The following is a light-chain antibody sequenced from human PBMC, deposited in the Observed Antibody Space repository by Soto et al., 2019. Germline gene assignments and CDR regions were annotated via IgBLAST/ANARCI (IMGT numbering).Light chain of an antibody. CDR3: GTWDSSLSAGM. Sequence: GPGQKVTISCSGSSSNIENNYVSWYQHLPGTAPKLLIYDNNKRPSGIPDRFSGSKSGTSATLGITGLQTRDEADYYCGTWDSSLSAGMFGGGTKLTVL. J-gene: IGLJ3*02. CDR1: SSNIENNY. V-gene: IGLV1-51*01. CDR2: DNN.